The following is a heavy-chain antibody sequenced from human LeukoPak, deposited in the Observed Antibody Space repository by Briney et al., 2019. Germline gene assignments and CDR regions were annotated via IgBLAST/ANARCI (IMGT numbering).Heavy chain of an antibody. Sequence: SETLSLTCTVSGGSISSYYWGWIRQPPGKGLEWIGYIYTSGSTNYNPSLKSRVTISVDTSKNQFSLKLSSVTAADTAVYYCAGQGPNYSNPFDYWGQGTLVAVSS. CDR2: IYTSGST. D-gene: IGHD4-11*01. CDR1: GGSISSYY. V-gene: IGHV4-4*09. CDR3: AGQGPNYSNPFDY. J-gene: IGHJ4*02.